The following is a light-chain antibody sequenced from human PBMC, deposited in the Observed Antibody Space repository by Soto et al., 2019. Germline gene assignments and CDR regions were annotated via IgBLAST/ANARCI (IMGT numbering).Light chain of an antibody. CDR2: EGN. CDR3: GSYAGSNSWV. J-gene: IGLJ3*02. CDR1: TSDVGSYNL. V-gene: IGLV2-23*01. Sequence: QSALTQPASVSGSPGQSIAISCTGTTSDVGSYNLVSWYQHHPGKAPKLIIYEGNKRPSGVSDRFSGSKSGNTASLTISGLQADDEADYYCGSYAGSNSWVFGGGTKVTVL.